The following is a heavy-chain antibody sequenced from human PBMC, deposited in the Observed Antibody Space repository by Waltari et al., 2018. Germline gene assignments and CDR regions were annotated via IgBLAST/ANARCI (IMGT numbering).Heavy chain of an antibody. CDR3: ARDGLLSLVLAARRRGAFDI. J-gene: IGHJ3*02. CDR1: GFTFSSYG. Sequence: QVQLVESGGGVVQPGRSLRLSCAASGFTFSSYGMHWVRQAPGKGLEWVAVIWYDGSNKYYADSVKGRFTISRDNSKNTLYLQMNSLRAEDTAVYYCARDGLLSLVLAARRRGAFDIWGQGTMVTVSS. CDR2: IWYDGSNK. D-gene: IGHD6-6*01. V-gene: IGHV3-33*01.